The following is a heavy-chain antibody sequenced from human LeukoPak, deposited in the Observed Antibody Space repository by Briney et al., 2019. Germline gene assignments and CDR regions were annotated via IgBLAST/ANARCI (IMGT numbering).Heavy chain of an antibody. J-gene: IGHJ3*02. CDR3: AKVVVVPADQGAFDI. CDR2: INHSGST. D-gene: IGHD2-2*01. CDR1: GGSFSGYY. Sequence: SETLSLTCAVYGGSFSGYYWSWIRQPPGKGLEWIGEINHSGSTNYNPSLKSRVTISVDTSKNQFSLKLSSVTAADTAVYYCAKVVVVPADQGAFDIWGQGTMVTVSS. V-gene: IGHV4-34*01.